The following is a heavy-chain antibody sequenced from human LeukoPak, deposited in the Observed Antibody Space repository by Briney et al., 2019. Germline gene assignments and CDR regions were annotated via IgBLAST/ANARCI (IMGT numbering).Heavy chain of an antibody. V-gene: IGHV1-46*01. CDR2: INPSGGST. D-gene: IGHD1-26*01. J-gene: IGHJ5*02. Sequence: ASVKVSCKASGYTFTSYYMHWVLQAPGQGLEWMGIINPSGGSTSYAQKFQGRVTMTRDTSTSTVYMELSSLRSGDTAVYYCARVWEGGFDPWGQGTLVTVSS. CDR1: GYTFTSYY. CDR3: ARVWEGGFDP.